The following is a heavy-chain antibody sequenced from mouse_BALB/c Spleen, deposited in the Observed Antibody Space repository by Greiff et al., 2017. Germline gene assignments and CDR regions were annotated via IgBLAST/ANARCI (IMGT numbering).Heavy chain of an antibody. Sequence: VQLKESGPGLVKPSQSLSLTCTVTGYSITSDYAWNWIRQFPGNKLEWMGYISYSGSTSYNPSLKSRISITRDTSKNQFFLQLNSVTTEDTATYYCAREYHRGFAYWGQGTLVTVSA. D-gene: IGHD2-10*02. CDR2: ISYSGST. CDR1: GYSITSDYA. V-gene: IGHV3-2*02. J-gene: IGHJ3*01. CDR3: AREYHRGFAY.